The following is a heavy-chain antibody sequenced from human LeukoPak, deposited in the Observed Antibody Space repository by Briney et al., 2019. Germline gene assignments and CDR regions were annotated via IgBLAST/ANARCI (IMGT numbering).Heavy chain of an antibody. CDR3: ARDCSSSCYVSYYYYGMDV. CDR2: ISSSGSTI. V-gene: IGHV3-48*03. Sequence: GGSLRLSCAASGFTFSSYEMNWVRQAPGKGLEWVSYISSSGSTIYYADSVKGRFTISIEKAKNSLYLQMNSLRAEETAGYFCARDCSSSCYVSYYYYGMDVWGQGTTVTVSS. D-gene: IGHD2-15*01. CDR1: GFTFSSYE. J-gene: IGHJ6*02.